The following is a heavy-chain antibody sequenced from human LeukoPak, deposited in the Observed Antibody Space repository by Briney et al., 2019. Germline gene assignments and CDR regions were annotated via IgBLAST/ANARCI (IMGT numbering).Heavy chain of an antibody. Sequence: PSQTLSLTCTVSGGSISRGGYYWSWIRQHPGKGLEWIGYIYYSGSTNCNPSLRSRATISVDTSKNQFSLRLSSVTAADTALYYCARYFDWPWAFDIWGQGTMVTVSS. CDR3: ARYFDWPWAFDI. J-gene: IGHJ3*02. V-gene: IGHV4-31*03. CDR1: GGSISRGGYY. D-gene: IGHD3-9*01. CDR2: IYYSGST.